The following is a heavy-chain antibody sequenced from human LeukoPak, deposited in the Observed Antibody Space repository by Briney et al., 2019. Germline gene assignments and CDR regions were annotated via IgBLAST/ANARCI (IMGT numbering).Heavy chain of an antibody. CDR1: GGSFSSYY. V-gene: IGHV4-59*08. CDR2: IYYSGST. Sequence: SETLSLTCAVYGGSFSSYYWSWIRQPPGKGLEWIGYIYYSGSTSYNPSLKSRVTISVDTSKNQFSLKLSSVTAADTAVYYCARTDSIFDIWGQGTMVTVSS. J-gene: IGHJ3*02. CDR3: ARTDSIFDI. D-gene: IGHD4-11*01.